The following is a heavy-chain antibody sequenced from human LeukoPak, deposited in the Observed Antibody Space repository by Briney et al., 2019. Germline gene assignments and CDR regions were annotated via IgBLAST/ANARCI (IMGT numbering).Heavy chain of an antibody. J-gene: IGHJ4*02. CDR1: GFTFNNAW. D-gene: IGHD3-22*01. V-gene: IGHV3-15*01. Sequence: GGSLRLSCAASGFTFNNAWMSWVRQAPGKGLEWVGRIKSKTDGGTTDYAAPVKGRFSISRDDSKNTLYLQMNSLKTEDTAMYYCTTNGYYFDPDYWGQGTLVTVSS. CDR2: IKSKTDGGTT. CDR3: TTNGYYFDPDY.